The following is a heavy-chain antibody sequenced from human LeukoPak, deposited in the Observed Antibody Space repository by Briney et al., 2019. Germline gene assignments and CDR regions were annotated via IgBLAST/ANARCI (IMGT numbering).Heavy chain of an antibody. CDR2: IYHSGST. J-gene: IGHJ4*02. V-gene: IGHV4-38-2*02. Sequence: SETLSLTCTVSGYSISSGSYWGWIRQPPGKGLEWIGSIYHSGSTYYNPSLTSPVTISVDTSKNLFSLRLSSVTAADTAVYYCARGDSSGWYRNFDYWGQGTLVTVSS. CDR3: ARGDSSGWYRNFDY. D-gene: IGHD6-19*01. CDR1: GYSISSGSY.